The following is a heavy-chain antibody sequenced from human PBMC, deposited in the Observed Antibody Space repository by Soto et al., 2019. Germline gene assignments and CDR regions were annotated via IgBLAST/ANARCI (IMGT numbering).Heavy chain of an antibody. D-gene: IGHD5-12*01. CDR1: GFTFSSYS. Sequence: EVQLVESGGGLVQPGGSLRLSCAASGFTFSSYSMNWVRQAPGKGLEWVSYISSSSSTIYYADSVKGRFTISRDNAKNSLYLQMNSLRAEDTAVYYCARDWGSEWATITFPFDYWGQGTLVTVSS. J-gene: IGHJ4*02. CDR3: ARDWGSEWATITFPFDY. CDR2: ISSSSSTI. V-gene: IGHV3-48*01.